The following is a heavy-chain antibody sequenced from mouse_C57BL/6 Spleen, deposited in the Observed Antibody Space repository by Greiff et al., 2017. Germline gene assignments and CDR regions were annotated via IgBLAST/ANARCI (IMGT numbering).Heavy chain of an antibody. Sequence: EVMLVESGGGLVQPGGSMKLSCVASGFTFSNYWMNWVRQSPEKGLEWVAQIRLKSDNYATHYAESVKGRFTISRDDSKSSVYLQMNNLRAEDTGIYYCTGVYCDYDGAMDYWGQGTSVTVSS. D-gene: IGHD2-4*01. V-gene: IGHV6-3*01. CDR3: TGVYCDYDGAMDY. CDR1: GFTFSNYW. CDR2: IRLKSDNYAT. J-gene: IGHJ4*01.